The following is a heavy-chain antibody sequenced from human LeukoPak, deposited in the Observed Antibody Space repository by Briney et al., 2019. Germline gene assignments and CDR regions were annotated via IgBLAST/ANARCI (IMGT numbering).Heavy chain of an antibody. CDR2: ISYDGSNK. CDR3: AKSTTVTTQQRGYFDY. J-gene: IGHJ4*02. D-gene: IGHD4-11*01. CDR1: GFTFSSYA. V-gene: IGHV3-30-3*02. Sequence: GGSLRLSCAASGFTFSSYAMHWVRQAPGKGLEWVAVISYDGSNKYYADSVKGRFTISRDNAKNSLYLQMNSLRAEDTAVYYCAKSTTVTTQQRGYFDYWGQGTLVTVSS.